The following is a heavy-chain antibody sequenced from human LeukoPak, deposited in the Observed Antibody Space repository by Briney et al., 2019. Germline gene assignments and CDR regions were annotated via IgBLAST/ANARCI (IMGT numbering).Heavy chain of an antibody. V-gene: IGHV4-39*02. CDR1: GGSISSSSYY. D-gene: IGHD4-23*01. J-gene: IGHJ4*02. CDR2: IYHSGST. Sequence: PSETLSLTCTVSGGSISSSSYYWGWIRQPPGKGLEWIGSIYHSGSTYYNPSLKSRVTISVDTSKNHFSLKLNSVTAADTAVYYCARSTVVTPFDYWGQGTLVTVSS. CDR3: ARSTVVTPFDY.